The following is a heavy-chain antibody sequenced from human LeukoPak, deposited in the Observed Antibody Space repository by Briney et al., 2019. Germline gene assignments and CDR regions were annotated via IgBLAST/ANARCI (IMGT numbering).Heavy chain of an antibody. J-gene: IGHJ4*02. D-gene: IGHD3-16*01. CDR2: LLYSGFT. V-gene: IGHV4-39*07. Sequence: SETLSLTCSVSGVSISSTNYFWGWIRQPPGKGLEWIGGLLYSGFTYYHPSLKSRVSISVDTSKNQFSLKLTSVTAADPAVYFCFPDRGGDQGDSWGQGTLVTVSS. CDR3: FPDRGGDQGDS. CDR1: GVSISSTNYF.